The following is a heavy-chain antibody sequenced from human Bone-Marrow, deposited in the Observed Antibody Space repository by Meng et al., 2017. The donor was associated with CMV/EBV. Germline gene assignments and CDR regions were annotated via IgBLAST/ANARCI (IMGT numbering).Heavy chain of an antibody. CDR3: ARGGQLGDC. Sequence: GESLKISCAASGFTFSSYYMHWVRQSPGKGLVWVSRINHDGSSANYADSVKGRFTISRDNAKNMLYLQMNSLRAEDTAGYYCARGGQLGDCWGHGTLVTVSS. CDR1: GFTFSSYY. CDR2: INHDGSSA. D-gene: IGHD3-16*01. V-gene: IGHV3-74*01. J-gene: IGHJ4*01.